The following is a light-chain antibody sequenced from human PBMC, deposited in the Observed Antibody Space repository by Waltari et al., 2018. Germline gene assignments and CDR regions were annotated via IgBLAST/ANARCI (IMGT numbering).Light chain of an antibody. CDR2: TAP. CDR1: QNVNSY. V-gene: IGKV1-39*01. CDR3: QQGYSTPFT. Sequence: DIQMTQSPSSLSASVGDRVTITCRASQNVNSYLNWYQQKPGKAPMLLIYTAPSLQSGVPSRFSGSGSGTDFTLTISSLQPEDFATYCCQQGYSTPFTFGQGTRLEIK. J-gene: IGKJ5*01.